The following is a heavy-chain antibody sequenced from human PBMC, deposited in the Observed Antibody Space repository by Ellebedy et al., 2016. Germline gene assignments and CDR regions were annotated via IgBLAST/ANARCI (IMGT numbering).Heavy chain of an antibody. Sequence: GESLKISCKGSGYSFTSYWISWVRQMPGKGLEWMGRIDPSDSYTNYSPSFQGHVAISADKSISTAYLQWSSLKASDTAMYYCARLVLTATNSYGRDVWGQGTTVTVSS. D-gene: IGHD4/OR15-4a*01. J-gene: IGHJ6*02. V-gene: IGHV5-10-1*01. CDR3: ARLVLTATNSYGRDV. CDR1: GYSFTSYW. CDR2: IDPSDSYT.